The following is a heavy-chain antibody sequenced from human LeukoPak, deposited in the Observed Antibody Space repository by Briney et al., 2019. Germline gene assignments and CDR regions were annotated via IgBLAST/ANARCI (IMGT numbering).Heavy chain of an antibody. CDR3: AKDSIVGAKYYFDY. Sequence: SETLSLTCTVSGGSISSGSYYWSWIRQPAGKGLEWIGHIYTSGSTNYNPSLKSRVTISVDTSKNQFSLKLSSVTAADTAVYYCAKDSIVGAKYYFDYWGQGTLVTVSS. CDR2: IYTSGST. D-gene: IGHD1-26*01. CDR1: GGSISSGSYY. V-gene: IGHV4-61*09. J-gene: IGHJ4*02.